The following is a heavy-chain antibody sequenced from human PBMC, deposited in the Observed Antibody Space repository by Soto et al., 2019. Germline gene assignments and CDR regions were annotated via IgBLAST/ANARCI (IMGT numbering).Heavy chain of an antibody. D-gene: IGHD3-3*01. CDR3: AKTRFRFLEWLPLNY. Sequence: GGALKLSCAASGFTFSSYGKHLVRPAPCKGLEWVAVISYDGSNKYYADSVKGRFTISRDNSKNTLYLQMNSLRAEDTAVYYCAKTRFRFLEWLPLNYWGQGTLVTVSS. CDR2: ISYDGSNK. CDR1: GFTFSSYG. J-gene: IGHJ4*02. V-gene: IGHV3-30*18.